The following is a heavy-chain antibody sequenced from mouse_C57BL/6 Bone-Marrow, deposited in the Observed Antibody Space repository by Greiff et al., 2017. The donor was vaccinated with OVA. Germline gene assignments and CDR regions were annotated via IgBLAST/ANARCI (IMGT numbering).Heavy chain of an antibody. Sequence: EVQRVESGGGLVQPGGSMKLSCVASGFTFSNYWMNWVRQSPEKGLEWVAQIRLKSDNYATHYAESVKGRFTISRDDSKSSVYLQMNNLRAEDTGIYYCGQDRDGSSYDYAMDYWGQGTSVTVSS. D-gene: IGHD1-1*01. V-gene: IGHV6-3*01. CDR1: GFTFSNYW. J-gene: IGHJ4*01. CDR3: GQDRDGSSYDYAMDY. CDR2: IRLKSDNYAT.